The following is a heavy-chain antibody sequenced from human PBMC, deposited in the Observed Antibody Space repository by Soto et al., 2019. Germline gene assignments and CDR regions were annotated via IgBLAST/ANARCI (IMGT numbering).Heavy chain of an antibody. CDR1: GFTFSDYY. J-gene: IGHJ3*02. V-gene: IGHV3-72*01. CDR3: VRAFAI. CDR2: TKNKAYSYSI. Sequence: EVQLVESGGGLVQPGGSLRLSCAASGFTFSDYYMDWVRQAPGKGLEWVGRTKNKAYSYSIEYAASVKGRFTIARDDSKNSLFLQMNSLKTEDTAVYYCVRAFAIWGQGTMVTVSS.